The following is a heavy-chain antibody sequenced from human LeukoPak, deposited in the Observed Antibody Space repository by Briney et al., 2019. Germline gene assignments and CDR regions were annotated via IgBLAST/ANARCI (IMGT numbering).Heavy chain of an antibody. CDR1: GFSFSRYG. Sequence: PGGSLRLSCAASGFSFSRYGMSWVRQTPGKGLEWVSGMSNSGTTYYADSVKGRFTISRDNSKNTLYLQMNSLRAEDTAVYHCAKGQKVGDNWGQGTLVTVSS. V-gene: IGHV3-23*01. J-gene: IGHJ4*02. CDR3: AKGQKVGDN. CDR2: MSNSGTT.